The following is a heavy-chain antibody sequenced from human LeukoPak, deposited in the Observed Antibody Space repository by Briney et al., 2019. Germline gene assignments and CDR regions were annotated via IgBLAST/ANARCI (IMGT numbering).Heavy chain of an antibody. Sequence: ESGGSLRLSCAASGFTFSSYAMHWVRQAPGKGLEWVAVISYDGSNKYYADSVKGRFTISRDNSKNTLYLQMNSLRAEDTAVYYCAPIQLWISGFDYWGQGTLVTVSS. CDR1: GFTFSSYA. CDR3: APIQLWISGFDY. CDR2: ISYDGSNK. J-gene: IGHJ4*02. D-gene: IGHD5-18*01. V-gene: IGHV3-30*04.